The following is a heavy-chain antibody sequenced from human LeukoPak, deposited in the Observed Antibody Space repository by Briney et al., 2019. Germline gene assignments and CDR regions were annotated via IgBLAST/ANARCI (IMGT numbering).Heavy chain of an antibody. V-gene: IGHV3-74*01. Sequence: GGSLRLSCAASEFTLGSFWMHWVRQSPGQGLMWVTRISLDGGSTFYADSVKGRFTISRDTGKNTLYLQMDGLKAEDTATYYCARESPSFWGDSFDLWGQGTLVTVSS. D-gene: IGHD2-21*02. J-gene: IGHJ3*01. CDR1: EFTLGSFW. CDR2: ISLDGGST. CDR3: ARESPSFWGDSFDL.